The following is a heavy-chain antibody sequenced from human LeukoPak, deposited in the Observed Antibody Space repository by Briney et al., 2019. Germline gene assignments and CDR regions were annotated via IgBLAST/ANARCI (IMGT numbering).Heavy chain of an antibody. CDR2: IHSDGSIT. CDR3: ARDRTTVTVFDY. J-gene: IGHJ4*02. V-gene: IGHV3-74*01. CDR1: GFTFDDYA. Sequence: PGGSLRLSCAASGFTFDDYAMHWVRQAPGKGLVWVSRIHSDGSITSYADSVKGRFTVSRDNAKNTLYLQMNSLRADDTAVYYCARDRTTVTVFDYWGQGTLVTVSS. D-gene: IGHD4-17*01.